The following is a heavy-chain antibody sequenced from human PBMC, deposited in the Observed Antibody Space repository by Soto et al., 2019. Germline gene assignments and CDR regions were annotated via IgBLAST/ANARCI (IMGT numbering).Heavy chain of an antibody. Sequence: GGSLRLSCAASGFTFSSYAMSWVRQAPGKGLEWVSGIGGSGGYTYYADSVKGRFTISRDNSKNTLYLQMNSLRAEDTAVYFCAKAGRKYYDSDSLDYWGQGTLVTVSS. CDR1: GFTFSSYA. J-gene: IGHJ4*02. CDR2: IGGSGGYT. CDR3: AKAGRKYYDSDSLDY. V-gene: IGHV3-23*01. D-gene: IGHD3-22*01.